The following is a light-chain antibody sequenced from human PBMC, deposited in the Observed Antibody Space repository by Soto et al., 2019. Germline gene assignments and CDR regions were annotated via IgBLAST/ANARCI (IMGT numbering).Light chain of an antibody. CDR3: SSYSASNNFYFV. V-gene: IGLV2-8*01. CDR2: EVT. CDR1: SSDVGGYNY. J-gene: IGLJ3*02. Sequence: QSALPQPPSASGSPGQSVTISCTGTSSDVGGYNYVSWYQQYPGRAPKLMIYEVTKRPSGVPDRFSGSKSGNTASLTVSGLQAEDEAYYYCSSYSASNNFYFVFGGGTKLTVL.